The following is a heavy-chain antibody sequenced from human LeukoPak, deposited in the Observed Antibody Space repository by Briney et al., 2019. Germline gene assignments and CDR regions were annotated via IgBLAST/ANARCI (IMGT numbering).Heavy chain of an antibody. D-gene: IGHD3-10*01. CDR1: GFSFNDFSDYY. V-gene: IGHV3-11*01. J-gene: IGHJ4*02. CDR2: ISTSVSTI. Sequence: GGSLRLSCAASGFSFNDFSDYYMSWIRQARGKGLEWVSYISTSVSTISHADSVRGRFTISRDNAKNSLSLQMNSLRAEDTAVYYCAAGYGSGSYSVWGQGTLVTVSS. CDR3: AAGYGSGSYSV.